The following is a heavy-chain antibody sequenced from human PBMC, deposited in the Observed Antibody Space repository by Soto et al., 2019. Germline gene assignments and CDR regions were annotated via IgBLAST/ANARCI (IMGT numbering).Heavy chain of an antibody. D-gene: IGHD6-19*01. CDR1: GYSFTSYW. V-gene: IGHV5-51*01. CDR2: IYPGDSET. CDR3: VRGDNSALYIFDY. J-gene: IGHJ4*02. Sequence: GESLKISCQASGYSFTSYWIGWVRQMPGKGLEWMGIIYPGDSETRNSPSFQGQVTMSADKASRTAFLPWNSLTASATAMYFCVRGDNSALYIFDYWGRGDLVTVSS.